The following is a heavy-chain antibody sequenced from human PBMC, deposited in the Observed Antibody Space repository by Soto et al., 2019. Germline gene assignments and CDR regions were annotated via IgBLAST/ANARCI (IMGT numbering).Heavy chain of an antibody. CDR2: IIPIFGTA. D-gene: IGHD3-16*02. J-gene: IGHJ5*02. CDR1: GGTFSSYA. Sequence: VASVKVSCKTSGGTFSSYAISWVRQAPGQGLEWMGGIIPIFGTANYAQKFQGRVTITADESTSTAYMELSSLRSEDTAVYYCAXGRNDYLWGSYRYFWFDPWGQGTLVTVS. V-gene: IGHV1-69*13. CDR3: AXGRNDYLWGSYRYFWFDP.